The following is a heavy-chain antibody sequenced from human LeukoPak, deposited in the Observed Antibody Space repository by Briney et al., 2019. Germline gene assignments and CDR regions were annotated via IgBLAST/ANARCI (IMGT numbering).Heavy chain of an antibody. D-gene: IGHD3-3*01. CDR3: ASGLGVVSFRY. CDR1: GGSFSGYY. Sequence: SETLSLTCAVYGGSFSGYYWSWIRQPPGKGLEWIGEINHSGSTNYNPSLKSRVTISVDTSKNQFSLKLSSVTAADTAVYYCASGLGVVSFRYWGQGTRVTVSS. V-gene: IGHV4-34*01. J-gene: IGHJ4*02. CDR2: INHSGST.